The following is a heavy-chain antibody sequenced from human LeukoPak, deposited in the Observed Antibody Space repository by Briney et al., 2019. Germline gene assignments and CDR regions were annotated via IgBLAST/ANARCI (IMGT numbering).Heavy chain of an antibody. CDR1: GGTFSSYA. CDR3: ARDWRGVGSGQ. J-gene: IGHJ4*02. D-gene: IGHD3-10*01. V-gene: IGHV1-69*06. CDR2: IIPIFGTA. Sequence: GASVKVSCKASGGTFSSYAISWVRQAPGQGLEWMGGIIPIFGTANYAQKFQGRVTITADKSTCTAYMELSSLRSEDTAVYYCARDWRGVGSGQWGQGTLVTVSS.